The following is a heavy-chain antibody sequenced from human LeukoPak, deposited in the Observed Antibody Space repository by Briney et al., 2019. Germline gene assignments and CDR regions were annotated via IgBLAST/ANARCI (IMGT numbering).Heavy chain of an antibody. Sequence: GGSLRLSCAASGFTFSSHWMHWVRQAPGKGLVWVSVINGDGNDIYYVDSVKGRFTSSRDNAKNTLYLQMNSLTTEDTAIYYCASENGAPDYWGQGTLVTVSS. V-gene: IGHV3-74*01. CDR2: INGDGNDI. CDR1: GFTFSSHW. CDR3: ASENGAPDY. J-gene: IGHJ4*02. D-gene: IGHD2-8*01.